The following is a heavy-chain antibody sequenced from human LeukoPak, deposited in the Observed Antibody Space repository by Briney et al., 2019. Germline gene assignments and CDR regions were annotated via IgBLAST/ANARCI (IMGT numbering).Heavy chain of an antibody. CDR2: IYYSGST. CDR3: ATHGHYDFWSGYQPDYYYYYMDV. CDR1: GGFISSYY. V-gene: IGHV4-59*08. J-gene: IGHJ6*03. D-gene: IGHD3-3*01. Sequence: SETLSLTCTVSGGFISSYYWSWIRQPPGKGLEWIGYIYYSGSTNYNPSLKSRVTISVDTSKNQFSLKLSSVTAADTAVYYCATHGHYDFWSGYQPDYYYYYMDVWGKGTTVTVSS.